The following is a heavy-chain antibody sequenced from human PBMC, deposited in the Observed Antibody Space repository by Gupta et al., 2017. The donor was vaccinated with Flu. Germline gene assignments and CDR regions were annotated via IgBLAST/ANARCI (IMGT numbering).Heavy chain of an antibody. D-gene: IGHD2-15*01. CDR3: ATAVLTFCTGGNCYSGNY. J-gene: IGHJ4*02. CDR1: EFPFSNYW. Sequence: EVQVAETGGGLVQPGGSLRLSCVVSEFPFSNYWMSWVRQAPGKGLEAVANIKQDGSEKYYVDSVKGRFTISRDNAKSSLYLQMNSLRAEDTAVYYCATAVLTFCTGGNCYSGNYWGQGTLVTVSS. V-gene: IGHV3-7*01. CDR2: IKQDGSEK.